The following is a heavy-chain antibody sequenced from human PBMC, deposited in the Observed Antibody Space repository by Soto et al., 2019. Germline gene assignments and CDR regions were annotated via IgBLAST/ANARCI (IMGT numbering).Heavy chain of an antibody. CDR2: IIPIFGTA. V-gene: IGHV1-69*01. Sequence: QVQLVQSGAEVKKPGSSVKVSCKASGGTFSSYAISWVRQAPGQGLEWMGGIIPIFGTANYAQKFQGRVTITADESTSTAYMELSSLRSEDTAVYYRARDPRGYSGYDLSPFDYWDQGTLVTVSS. J-gene: IGHJ4*02. CDR3: ARDPRGYSGYDLSPFDY. D-gene: IGHD5-12*01. CDR1: GGTFSSYA.